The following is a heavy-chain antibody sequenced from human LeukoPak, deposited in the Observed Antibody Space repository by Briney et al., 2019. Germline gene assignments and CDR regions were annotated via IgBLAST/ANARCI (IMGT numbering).Heavy chain of an antibody. CDR1: GGTFSSYA. CDR3: ARFPRYGSGSDFDY. J-gene: IGHJ4*02. V-gene: IGHV1-69*04. CDR2: IMPILGIA. Sequence: SVKVSCKASGGTFSSYAISWVRQAPGQGLEWMGRIMPILGIANYAQKFQGRVTITADKSTSTAYMELSSLRSEDTAVYYCARFPRYGSGSDFDYWGQGTLVTVSS. D-gene: IGHD3-10*01.